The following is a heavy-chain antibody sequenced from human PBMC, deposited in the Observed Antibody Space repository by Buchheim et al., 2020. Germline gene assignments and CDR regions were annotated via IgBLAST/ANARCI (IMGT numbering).Heavy chain of an antibody. J-gene: IGHJ6*03. D-gene: IGHD5-18*01. CDR3: AKEGSYGSYYYYYMYV. CDR2: ISYDGSNK. Sequence: QVQLVESGGGVVQPGRSLRLSCAASGFTFSSYGMHWVRQAPGKGLEWVAVISYDGSNKYYADSVKGRFTISRDNSKNTLYLQMNSLRAEDTAVYYCAKEGSYGSYYYYYMYVWGKGTT. V-gene: IGHV3-30*18. CDR1: GFTFSSYG.